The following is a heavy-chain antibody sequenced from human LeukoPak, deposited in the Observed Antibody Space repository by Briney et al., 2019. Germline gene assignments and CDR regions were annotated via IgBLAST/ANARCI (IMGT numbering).Heavy chain of an antibody. CDR3: AATVTRRDYFDY. CDR2: IYYSGST. Sequence: PSQTLSLTCTVSGGSISSGGYYWSWIRQHPGKGLEWIGYIYYSGSTYYNPSLKSRVTISVDTSKNQFSLKLSSVTAADTAVYYCAATVTRRDYFDYWGQGTLVTVSS. D-gene: IGHD4-17*01. V-gene: IGHV4-31*03. J-gene: IGHJ4*02. CDR1: GGSISSGGYY.